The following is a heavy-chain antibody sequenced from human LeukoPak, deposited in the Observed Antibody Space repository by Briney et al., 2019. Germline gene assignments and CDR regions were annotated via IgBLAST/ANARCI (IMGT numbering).Heavy chain of an antibody. CDR3: ARGSVSGSSSSWYVNY. CDR1: GYTFTSYG. V-gene: IGHV1-8*02. Sequence: ASVKVSCKASGYTFTSYGISWVRQATGQGLEWMGWMNPNSGNAGYAQKFQGRVTMTRNTSISTAYMELSSLRSEDTAVYYCARGSVSGSSSSWYVNYWGQGTLVTVSS. D-gene: IGHD6-13*01. J-gene: IGHJ4*02. CDR2: MNPNSGNA.